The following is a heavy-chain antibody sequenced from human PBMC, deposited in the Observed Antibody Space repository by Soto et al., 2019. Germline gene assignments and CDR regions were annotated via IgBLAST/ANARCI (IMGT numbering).Heavy chain of an antibody. CDR1: VGSVSSRNYY. Sequence: SETLSLACTVSVGSVSSRNYYWGWIRQSRGKGLEWIGSVYYRGRSYSKSSVKSRVTISVDTSKNQFSLNLNSVTASDTAVYYCVSQRTSVLTKAYFDYWGPGALVTVSS. D-gene: IGHD2-8*01. V-gene: IGHV4-39*01. CDR3: VSQRTSVLTKAYFDY. J-gene: IGHJ4*02. CDR2: VYYRGRS.